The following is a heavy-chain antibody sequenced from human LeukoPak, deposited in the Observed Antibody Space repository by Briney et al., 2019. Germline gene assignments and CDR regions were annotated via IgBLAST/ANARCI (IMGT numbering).Heavy chain of an antibody. CDR3: ARKIGAFDI. CDR1: GGSINTYH. Sequence: KSSETLSLTCTVSGGSINTYHWSWIRHPPGKGLEWIGYIYYSGSTNYNPSLMSRVTISVDTSKNQFSLKLSSVTAADTAVYYCARKIGAFDIWGQGTMVTVSS. V-gene: IGHV4-59*01. J-gene: IGHJ3*02. CDR2: IYYSGST.